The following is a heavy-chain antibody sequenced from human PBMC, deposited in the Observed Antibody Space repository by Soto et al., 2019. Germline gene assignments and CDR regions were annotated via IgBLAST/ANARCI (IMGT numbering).Heavy chain of an antibody. V-gene: IGHV3-23*01. CDR3: AKGQYCSCGSCIRPLNYNMDV. Sequence: GGSLRLSCAASGFTFSSYAMSWVRQAPGKGLEWVSAISGSGGSTYYADSVKGRFTISRDNSKNTLYLQMNSLRAEDTAVYYCAKGQYCSCGSCIRPLNYNMDVWGKGTTVTVSS. CDR2: ISGSGGST. CDR1: GFTFSSYA. D-gene: IGHD2-15*01. J-gene: IGHJ6*03.